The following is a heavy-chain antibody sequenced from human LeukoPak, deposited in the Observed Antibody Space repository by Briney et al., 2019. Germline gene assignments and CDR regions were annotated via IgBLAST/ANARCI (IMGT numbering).Heavy chain of an antibody. D-gene: IGHD2-2*01. CDR1: GFTVSSYA. CDR3: AKPPRGYCSSTSCSP. J-gene: IGHJ3*01. CDR2: ISGSGGST. Sequence: QTGGSLRLSCAASGFTVSSYAMSWVRQAPGKGLEWVSAISGSGGSTYYADSVKGRFTISRDNSKNTLYLQMNSLRAEDTAVYYCAKPPRGYCSSTSCSPWGQGTMVTVSS. V-gene: IGHV3-23*01.